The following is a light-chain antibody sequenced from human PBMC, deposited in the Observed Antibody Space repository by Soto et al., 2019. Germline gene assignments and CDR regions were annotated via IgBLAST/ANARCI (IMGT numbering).Light chain of an antibody. CDR1: ESVASN. J-gene: IGKJ1*01. V-gene: IGKV3-15*01. Sequence: IVLTQSAGTLSLSPGQRATLSCRASESVASNYLAWYQHNTGQAPRLLIYGASTRAAGIPARFSGSGYGTEFNLTISSLQSEDFAVYYCQQYNNWPWTFGQGTKVDIK. CDR2: GAS. CDR3: QQYNNWPWT.